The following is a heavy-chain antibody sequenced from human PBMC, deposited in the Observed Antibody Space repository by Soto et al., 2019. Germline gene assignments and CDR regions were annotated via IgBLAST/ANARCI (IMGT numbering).Heavy chain of an antibody. V-gene: IGHV3-7*01. CDR1: GFTFSSYS. J-gene: IGHJ3*02. CDR2: IKQDGSGK. D-gene: IGHD3-3*01. CDR3: ASPYYDFWSGYWQAFDI. Sequence: HPGVSLRLSCAASGFTFSSYSMNWVRQAPGKGLEWVANIKQDGSGKYYVDSVKGRFTISRDNAKNSLYLQMNSLRAEDTAVYYCASPYYDFWSGYWQAFDIWGQGTMVTVSS.